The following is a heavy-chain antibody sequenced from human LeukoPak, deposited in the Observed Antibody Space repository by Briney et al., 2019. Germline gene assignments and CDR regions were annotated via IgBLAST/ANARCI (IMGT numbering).Heavy chain of an antibody. J-gene: IGHJ3*02. CDR3: ARDRLNYYDSSGYYDAFDI. CDR2: ISAYNGNT. CDR1: GYTFTSYG. Sequence: ASVKVSCKASGYTFTSYGISWVRQAPGQGLEWMGWISAYNGNTNYAQKLQGRVTMTTDTSTSTAYMELSRLRSDDTAVYYCARDRLNYYDSSGYYDAFDIWGQGTMVTVSS. V-gene: IGHV1-18*01. D-gene: IGHD3-22*01.